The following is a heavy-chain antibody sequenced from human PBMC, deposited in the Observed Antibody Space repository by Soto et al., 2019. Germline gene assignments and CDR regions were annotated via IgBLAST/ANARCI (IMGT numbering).Heavy chain of an antibody. CDR3: ARMKYDGSSYYFDY. V-gene: IGHV2-70*04. Sequence: SGPTLVNPTQTLTLTCTFSGFSLSTSGMRVGWIRQPPGKALEWLARIDWDDDKFYNTSLKTRLTISNDTSKNQVVLTMTNMDPVDTATYFCARMKYDGSSYYFDYWGQGTLVTVSS. CDR2: IDWDDDK. J-gene: IGHJ4*02. CDR1: GFSLSTSGMR. D-gene: IGHD3-22*01.